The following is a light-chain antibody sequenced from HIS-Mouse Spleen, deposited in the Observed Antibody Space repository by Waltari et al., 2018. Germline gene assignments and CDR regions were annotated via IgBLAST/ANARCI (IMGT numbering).Light chain of an antibody. J-gene: IGLJ2*01. CDR3: NSRDSSGNHVV. CDR2: GKN. Sequence: SSELTQDPAVSVALGQTVRLTCQGDSRSSYSASWYQQKPGQDPVLVIYGKNNRTSGIPDRFSGSSSGNTASLTITGAQAEDEADYYCNSRDSSGNHVVFGGGTKLTVL. V-gene: IGLV3-19*01. CDR1: SRSSYS.